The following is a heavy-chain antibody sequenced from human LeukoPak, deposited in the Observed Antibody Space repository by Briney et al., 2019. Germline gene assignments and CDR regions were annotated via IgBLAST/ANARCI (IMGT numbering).Heavy chain of an antibody. Sequence: SETLSLTCVVSGGSISSGGYSWSWIRQPPGKGLEWIGYIYHSGSTYYNPSLKSRVTISVDRSKNQFSLKLTSATAADTAVYYCARREAFDIWGQGTMVTVSS. J-gene: IGHJ3*02. CDR3: ARREAFDI. CDR2: IYHSGST. V-gene: IGHV4-30-2*01. CDR1: GGSISSGGYS.